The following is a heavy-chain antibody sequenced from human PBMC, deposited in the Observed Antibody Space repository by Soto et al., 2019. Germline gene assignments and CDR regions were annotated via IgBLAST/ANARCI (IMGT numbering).Heavy chain of an antibody. CDR2: IYSGGST. CDR3: ARDSRHDEGWFDP. Sequence: EVQLVESGGGLIQPGGSLRLSCAASGFTVSSNYMSWVRQAPGKGLEWVSVIYSGGSTYYADSVKGRFTISRYNSKNTRYLQMNSLRAEDTAVYYCARDSRHDEGWFDPWGQGTLVTVSS. V-gene: IGHV3-53*01. J-gene: IGHJ5*02. D-gene: IGHD1-1*01. CDR1: GFTVSSNY.